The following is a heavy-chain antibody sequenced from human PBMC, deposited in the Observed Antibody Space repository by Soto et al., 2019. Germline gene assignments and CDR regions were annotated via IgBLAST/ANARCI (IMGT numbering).Heavy chain of an antibody. CDR3: AIPPPIEVAGPDY. CDR1: GGSISGSPYH. V-gene: IGHV4-39*02. CDR2: IDDSGKV. J-gene: IGHJ4*02. D-gene: IGHD6-19*01. Sequence: LSLTCTVSGGSISGSPYHWGWIRQPPGKGLEWIGSIDDSGKVYYNPSLTGRATLLVDTSKNRFSLHLNSVTAADTAVYYCAIPPPIEVAGPDYWGQGTLVTVSS.